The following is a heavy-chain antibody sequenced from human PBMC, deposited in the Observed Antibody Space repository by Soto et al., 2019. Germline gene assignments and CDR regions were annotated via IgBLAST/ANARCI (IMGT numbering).Heavy chain of an antibody. CDR1: GFTFSSYA. V-gene: IGHV3-23*01. CDR3: AKEYYYGSGSPPSSFDY. D-gene: IGHD3-10*01. Sequence: PGGSLRLSCAASGFTFSSYAMSWVRQAPGKGLEWVSAISGSGGSTYYADSVKGRFTISRDNSKNTLYLQMNSLRAEDTAVYYCAKEYYYGSGSPPSSFDYWGQGTLVTVSS. J-gene: IGHJ4*02. CDR2: ISGSGGST.